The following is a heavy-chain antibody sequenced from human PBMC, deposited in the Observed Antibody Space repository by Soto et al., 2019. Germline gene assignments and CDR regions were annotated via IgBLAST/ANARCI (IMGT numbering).Heavy chain of an antibody. J-gene: IGHJ6*03. CDR1: GFTFSSYC. D-gene: IGHD2-15*01. CDR2: IKQDGSEK. CDR3: ARWSAGYCSGGSCYFYYMDV. Sequence: GGSLRLSCAASGFTFSSYCMSWVRQAPGKGLEWVANIKQDGSEKYYVDSVKGRFTISRDNAKNSLYLQMNSLRAEDTAVYYCARWSAGYCSGGSCYFYYMDVWGKGTTVTVSS. V-gene: IGHV3-7*01.